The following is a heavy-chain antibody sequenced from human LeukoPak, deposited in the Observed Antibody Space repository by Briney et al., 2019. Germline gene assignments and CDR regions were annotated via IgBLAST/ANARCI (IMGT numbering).Heavy chain of an antibody. D-gene: IGHD3-10*01. Sequence: GGSLRLSCAASGFTFSSYGMHWVRQAPGEGLEWVAVISYDGSNKYYADSVKGRFTISRDNSKNTLYLQMNSLRAEDTAVYYCAKHYYGSGSYYREETDYWGQGTLVTVSS. J-gene: IGHJ4*02. CDR1: GFTFSSYG. CDR2: ISYDGSNK. V-gene: IGHV3-30*18. CDR3: AKHYYGSGSYYREETDY.